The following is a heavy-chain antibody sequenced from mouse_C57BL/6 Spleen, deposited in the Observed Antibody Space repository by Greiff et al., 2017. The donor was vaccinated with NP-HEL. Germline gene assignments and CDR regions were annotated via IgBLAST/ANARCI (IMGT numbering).Heavy chain of an antibody. J-gene: IGHJ3*01. D-gene: IGHD2-4*01. CDR1: GYTFTDYN. V-gene: IGHV1-18*01. CDR3: ARGENYYDYTWFAY. CDR2: INPNNGGT. Sequence: EVQLQQSGPELVKPGASVKIPCKASGYTFTDYNMDWVKQSHGKSLEWIGDINPNNGGTIYNQKFKGKATLTVDKSSSTAYMELRSLTSEDTAVYYCARGENYYDYTWFAYWGQGTLVTVSA.